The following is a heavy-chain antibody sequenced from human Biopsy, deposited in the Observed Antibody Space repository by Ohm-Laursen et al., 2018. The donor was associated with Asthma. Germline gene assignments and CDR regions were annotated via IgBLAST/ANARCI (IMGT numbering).Heavy chain of an antibody. D-gene: IGHD3-3*01. Sequence: SLRLSCAASGFTFSSYGMYWVRQAPGKGLEWVAVISYDGSNKYYADSVKGRFTISGDNSKNTLYLQMNSLRAEDTAVYYCASQSSGPDFWSGYYYFDYWGQGTLVTVSS. CDR3: ASQSSGPDFWSGYYYFDY. V-gene: IGHV3-30*03. CDR1: GFTFSSYG. J-gene: IGHJ4*02. CDR2: ISYDGSNK.